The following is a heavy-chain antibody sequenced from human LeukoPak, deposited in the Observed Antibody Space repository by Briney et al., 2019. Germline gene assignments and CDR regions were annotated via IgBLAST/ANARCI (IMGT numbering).Heavy chain of an antibody. D-gene: IGHD1-1*01. CDR1: GFTFSNYG. CDR2: ISYDGSDK. Sequence: GRSLRLSCAASGFTFSNYGMHWVRQAPGKGLEWVAVISYDGSDKDYADSVKGRLTISRDNSKNTLYLQMNSLRAEGTAMYYCAKVLGTGNRYNYYGMDVWGQGTTVTVSS. CDR3: AKVLGTGNRYNYYGMDV. J-gene: IGHJ6*02. V-gene: IGHV3-30*18.